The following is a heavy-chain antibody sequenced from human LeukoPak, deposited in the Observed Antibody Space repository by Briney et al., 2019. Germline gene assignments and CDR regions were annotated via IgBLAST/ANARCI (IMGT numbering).Heavy chain of an antibody. CDR2: INPNTAGT. CDR1: GYTFTGYY. D-gene: IGHD4-11*01. CDR3: ATSAGDYRAGHYYYMGV. Sequence: ASVKVSCKASGYTFTGYYFHWVRQAPGQGLEWVGWINPNTAGTNYAQKFLGGVTLTWDTSISTAYMELNRLTSDDTAVYYCATSAGDYRAGHYYYMGVWGKGTSVTVS. J-gene: IGHJ6*03. V-gene: IGHV1-2*02.